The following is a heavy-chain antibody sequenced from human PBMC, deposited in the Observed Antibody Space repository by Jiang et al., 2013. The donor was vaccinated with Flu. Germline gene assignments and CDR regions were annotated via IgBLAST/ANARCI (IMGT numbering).Heavy chain of an antibody. Sequence: LLKPSETLSLTCAVYGGSFSGYYWSWIRQPPGKGLEWIGEINHSGSTNYNPSLKSRVTISVDTSKNQFSLKLSSVTAADTAVYYCARGPPIYYGSGSYYRYYYGMDVWGQGTTVTVSS. J-gene: IGHJ6*02. CDR3: ARGPPIYYGSGSYYRYYYGMDV. D-gene: IGHD3-10*01. CDR1: GGSFSGYY. CDR2: INHSGST. V-gene: IGHV4-34*01.